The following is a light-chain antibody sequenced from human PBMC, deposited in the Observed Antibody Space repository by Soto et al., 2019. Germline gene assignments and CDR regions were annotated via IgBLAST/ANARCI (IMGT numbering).Light chain of an antibody. CDR2: DAS. CDR3: QQYERPPFG. Sequence: EIVLTQSPGTLSLFPGDRATLSCRASQRVSNSYLAWFQQKPGQAPRLLIYDASSRAAGVPDRVSGGGSGTDFTLTISALEPEDFALYFCQQYERPPFGFGQGTRLEI. J-gene: IGKJ2*01. V-gene: IGKV3-20*01. CDR1: QRVSNSY.